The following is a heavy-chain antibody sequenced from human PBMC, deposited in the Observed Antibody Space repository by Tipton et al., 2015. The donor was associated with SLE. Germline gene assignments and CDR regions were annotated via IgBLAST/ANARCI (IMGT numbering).Heavy chain of an antibody. CDR3: AREALSTTGTTEGWFDP. Sequence: TLSLTCTVSGGSISSHYWSWIRQPPGKGLGWIGYIYYSGSTNYNPSLKSRVTISVDTSKNQFSLKLSSVTAADTAVYYCAREALSTTGTTEGWFDPWGQGTLVTVSS. CDR1: GGSISSHY. CDR2: IYYSGST. J-gene: IGHJ5*02. V-gene: IGHV4-59*11. D-gene: IGHD1-1*01.